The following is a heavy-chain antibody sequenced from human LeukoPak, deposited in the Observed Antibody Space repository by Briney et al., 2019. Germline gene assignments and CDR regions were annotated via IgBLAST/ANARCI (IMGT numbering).Heavy chain of an antibody. CDR2: FDPEDGET. V-gene: IGHV1-24*01. D-gene: IGHD3-22*01. CDR1: GYTLTELS. CDR3: VTGIGTRAVTMIPA. Sequence: ASVKVSCKVSGYTLTELSMHWVRQAPGKGLEWMGGFDPEDGETIYAQKFQGRVTMTEDTSTDTAYMELSSLRSEDTAVYYCVTGIGTRAVTMIPAWGQGTLVTVSS. J-gene: IGHJ4*02.